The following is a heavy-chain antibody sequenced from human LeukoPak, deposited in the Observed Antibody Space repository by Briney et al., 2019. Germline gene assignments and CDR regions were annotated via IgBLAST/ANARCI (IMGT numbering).Heavy chain of an antibody. CDR3: ARVRRPTRGFDY. CDR2: ISGSGAST. CDR1: GFTFSSYA. D-gene: IGHD1-26*01. V-gene: IGHV3-23*01. J-gene: IGHJ4*02. Sequence: GGSLRLSCAASGFTFSSYAMSWVRQAPGKGLEWVSVISGSGASTYNADSVKGRFTISRDNSKNTLYLQTNNLRAEDTAVYYCARVRRPTRGFDYWGQGTLVTVSS.